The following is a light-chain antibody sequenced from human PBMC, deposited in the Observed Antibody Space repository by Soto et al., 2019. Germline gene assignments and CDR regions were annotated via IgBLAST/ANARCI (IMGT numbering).Light chain of an antibody. CDR1: QSVSSY. CDR3: QQRRNWPIT. J-gene: IGKJ5*01. V-gene: IGKV3-11*01. Sequence: EIVLTQSPATLSLSPGERATLSCRASQSVSSYLAWYQQKPGQAPRRLIYDASNRATGIPARFSGSGSGTDFTLTISSLEPEDFAVYYCQQRRNWPITFGQGTRLEIK. CDR2: DAS.